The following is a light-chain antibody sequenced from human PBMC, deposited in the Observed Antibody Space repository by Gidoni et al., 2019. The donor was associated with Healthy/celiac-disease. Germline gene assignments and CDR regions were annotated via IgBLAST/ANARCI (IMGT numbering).Light chain of an antibody. J-gene: IGKJ1*01. CDR2: DAS. CDR3: QQYGNLPPSWT. CDR1: QDITNY. Sequence: DIQMTQSPSSLSASVGDRVTITCQASQDITNYLNWYQQKPGKAPKLLIYDASNLETGVLSRFSGSGSGTDFTFTISSLQPEDIATYYCQQYGNLPPSWTFGQGTKLEIK. V-gene: IGKV1-33*01.